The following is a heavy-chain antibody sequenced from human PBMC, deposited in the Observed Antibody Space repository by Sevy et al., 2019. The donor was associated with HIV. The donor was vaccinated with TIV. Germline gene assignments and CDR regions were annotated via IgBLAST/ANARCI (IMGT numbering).Heavy chain of an antibody. Sequence: GGSLRLSCTTSGFTFSAYAMHWVRQAPGKGLEWVAIIWSDGAYQYHGDSVKGRFTISRDNSKNTLYLQMNSLRVEDTAVYYCARGGYYYDNAAYYAFDSWRQGTLVNVSS. D-gene: IGHD3-22*01. CDR3: ARGGYYYDNAAYYAFDS. V-gene: IGHV3-33*01. CDR1: GFTFSAYA. CDR2: IWSDGAYQ. J-gene: IGHJ4*02.